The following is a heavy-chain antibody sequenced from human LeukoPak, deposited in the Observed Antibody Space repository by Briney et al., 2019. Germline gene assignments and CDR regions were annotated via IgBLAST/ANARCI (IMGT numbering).Heavy chain of an antibody. V-gene: IGHV4-59*08. Sequence: KTSETLSLTCTVSGGSISTYYWSWIRQPPGKGLEWIGYISDSGSTYYNPSLKSRVTISVDTSKNQFSLKLSSVTAADTAVYYCARQARRYCSSTSCHYNWFDPWGQGTLVTVSS. D-gene: IGHD2-2*01. J-gene: IGHJ5*02. CDR3: ARQARRYCSSTSCHYNWFDP. CDR1: GGSISTYY. CDR2: ISDSGST.